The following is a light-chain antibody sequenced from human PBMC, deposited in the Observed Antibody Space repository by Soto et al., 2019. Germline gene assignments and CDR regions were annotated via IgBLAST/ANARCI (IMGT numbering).Light chain of an antibody. Sequence: QSALTQPASVSGSPGQSITISCTETSSDVGSYNLVSWYQQYPGKAPKVMIYEGSKRPSGVSNRFSGSKSGNTASLTISGLQAEDEADYYCCSYADSNTYYVFGTGTKLTVL. CDR3: CSYADSNTYYV. CDR1: SSDVGSYNL. CDR2: EGS. V-gene: IGLV2-23*01. J-gene: IGLJ1*01.